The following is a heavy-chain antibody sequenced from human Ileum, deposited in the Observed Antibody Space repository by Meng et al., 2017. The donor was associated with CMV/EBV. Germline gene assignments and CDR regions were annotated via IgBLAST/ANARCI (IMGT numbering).Heavy chain of an antibody. J-gene: IGHJ4*02. D-gene: IGHD2-21*02. CDR3: ARELYGGYWDY. CDR2: INTGNGDT. V-gene: IGHV1-3*04. CDR1: GYTFTTHA. Sequence: SCKASGYTFTTHAIHWVRQAPGQSLEWMGLINTGNGDTDYSQRFRGRVVLTRETSASTAYMEMSSLTSEGTAVYYCARELYGGYWDYWGQGTLVTVS.